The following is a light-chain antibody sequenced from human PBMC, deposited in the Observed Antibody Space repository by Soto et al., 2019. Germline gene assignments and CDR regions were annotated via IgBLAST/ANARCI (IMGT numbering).Light chain of an antibody. J-gene: IGKJ1*01. CDR2: AAS. Sequence: DIQMTQSTSTVSASLGDRFAITCLASQGISNYLAWYQQKPGKVPKLLIYAASTLQSGVPSRFSGSGSGTDFTLTISSLQPEDVATSYCQKYYSAPRTFGQGTKVDIK. V-gene: IGKV1-27*01. CDR3: QKYYSAPRT. CDR1: QGISNY.